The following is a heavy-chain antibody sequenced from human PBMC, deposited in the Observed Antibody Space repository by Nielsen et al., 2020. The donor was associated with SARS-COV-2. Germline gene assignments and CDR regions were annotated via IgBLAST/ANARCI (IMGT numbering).Heavy chain of an antibody. CDR2: ISYDGSNK. V-gene: IGHV3-30*03. D-gene: IGHD3-10*01. Sequence: GGSLRLSCAASGFTFDDYAMHWVRQAPGKGLEWVAVISYDGSNKYYADSVKGRFTISRDNSKNTLYLQMNSLRAEDTAVYYCARDFRFGELSYDYWGQGTLVTVSS. J-gene: IGHJ4*02. CDR3: ARDFRFGELSYDY. CDR1: GFTFDDYA.